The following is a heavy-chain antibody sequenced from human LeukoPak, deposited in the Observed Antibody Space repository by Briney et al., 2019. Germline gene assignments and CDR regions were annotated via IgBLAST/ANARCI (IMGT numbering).Heavy chain of an antibody. Sequence: GGSLRLSCAASGFTVSSSYMYWVRQAPGKGLEWVSFFYRGDSTYYAESVRGRFTISRDNSKNTLYLLMNSLIPEDTAVYYCAREVVSTPSYFDSWGQGTLVTVSS. CDR3: AREVVSTPSYFDS. CDR1: GFTVSSSY. J-gene: IGHJ4*02. D-gene: IGHD2-15*01. CDR2: FYRGDST. V-gene: IGHV3-53*01.